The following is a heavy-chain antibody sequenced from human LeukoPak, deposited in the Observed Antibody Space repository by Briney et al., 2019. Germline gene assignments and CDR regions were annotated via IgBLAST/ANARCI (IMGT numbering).Heavy chain of an antibody. V-gene: IGHV4-34*01. CDR3: ARRRAAAGRAFDI. CDR1: GFTFSSYW. Sequence: GSLRLSCAASGFTFSSYWMSWIRQPPGKGLEWIGEINHSGSTNYNPSLKSRVTISVDTSKNQFSLKLSSVTAADTAVYYCARRRAAAGRAFDIWGQGTMVTVSS. CDR2: INHSGST. J-gene: IGHJ3*02. D-gene: IGHD6-13*01.